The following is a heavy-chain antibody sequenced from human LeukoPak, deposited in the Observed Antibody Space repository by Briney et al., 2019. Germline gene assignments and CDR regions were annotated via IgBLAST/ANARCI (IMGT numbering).Heavy chain of an antibody. J-gene: IGHJ6*02. CDR2: ISWNSGSI. Sequence: GGSLRLSCAASGFTFDDYAMHWVRQAPGKGLEWVSGISWNSGSIGYADSVKGRFTISRDNAKNSLYLQMNSLRAEDTALYYCAKALYGDYGMDVWGQGTTVTVSS. V-gene: IGHV3-9*01. CDR1: GFTFDDYA. D-gene: IGHD4-17*01. CDR3: AKALYGDYGMDV.